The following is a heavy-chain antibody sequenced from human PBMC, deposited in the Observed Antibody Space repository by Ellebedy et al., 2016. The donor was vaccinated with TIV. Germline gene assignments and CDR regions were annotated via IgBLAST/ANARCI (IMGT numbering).Heavy chain of an antibody. CDR2: INHSGST. CDR1: GGSFSGYY. V-gene: IGHV4-34*01. Sequence: MPSEPLSLTCAVHGGSFSGYYWSWIRQPPGKGLEWIGEINHSGSTNYNPSLKSRVTISVDTSKNQFSLKLSSVTAADTAVYYCARGKRSIAARWLDPWGQGTLVTVSS. J-gene: IGHJ5*02. D-gene: IGHD6-6*01. CDR3: ARGKRSIAARWLDP.